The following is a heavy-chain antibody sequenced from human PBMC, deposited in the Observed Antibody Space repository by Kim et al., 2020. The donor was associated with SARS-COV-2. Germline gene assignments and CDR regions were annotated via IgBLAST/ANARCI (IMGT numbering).Heavy chain of an antibody. CDR3: ALLRGYYGMDV. V-gene: IGHV4-34*01. CDR2: INHSGST. Sequence: SETLSLTCAVYGGSFSGYYWSWIRQPPGKGLEWIGEINHSGSTNYNPSLKSRVTISVDTSKNQFSLKLSSVTAADTAVYYCALLRGYYGMDVWGQGTTVTVSS. CDR1: GGSFSGYY. J-gene: IGHJ6*02. D-gene: IGHD3-10*01.